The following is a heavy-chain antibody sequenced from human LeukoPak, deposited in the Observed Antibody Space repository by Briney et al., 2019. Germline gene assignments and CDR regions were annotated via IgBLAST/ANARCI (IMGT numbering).Heavy chain of an antibody. Sequence: ASVKVSCKASGYTFTGYYMHWVRQAPGQGLEWMGWINPNSGGTNYAQKFQGRVTMTRDTSISTAYMELSRLRSDDTAVYYCASEKYDYIWGSYRYWFDPWGQGTLVTVSS. J-gene: IGHJ5*02. CDR3: ASEKYDYIWGSYRYWFDP. CDR1: GYTFTGYY. CDR2: INPNSGGT. D-gene: IGHD3-16*02. V-gene: IGHV1-2*02.